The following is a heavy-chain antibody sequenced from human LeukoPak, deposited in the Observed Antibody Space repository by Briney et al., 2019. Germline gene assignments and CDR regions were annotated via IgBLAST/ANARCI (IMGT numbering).Heavy chain of an antibody. Sequence: SETLSLTCAVYGGSFSGYYWSWIRQPPGKGLDWIGGINHSGSTNYNPSLKSRVTISVDTSKNQFSLKLSSVTAADTAVYYCARVSSRFLEWLLYRSYAFDIWGQGTMVTVSS. CDR1: GGSFSGYY. CDR2: INHSGST. D-gene: IGHD3-3*01. J-gene: IGHJ3*02. CDR3: ARVSSRFLEWLLYRSYAFDI. V-gene: IGHV4-34*01.